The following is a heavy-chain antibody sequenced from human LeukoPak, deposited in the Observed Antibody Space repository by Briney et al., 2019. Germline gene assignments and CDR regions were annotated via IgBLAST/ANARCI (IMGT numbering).Heavy chain of an antibody. CDR3: AKGLGYCSGGSCPGDAFDI. J-gene: IGHJ3*02. D-gene: IGHD2-15*01. CDR1: GFTFSSYA. CDR2: ISGSGGST. V-gene: IGHV3-23*01. Sequence: GGSLRLSCAASGFTFSSYAMSWVRQAPGKGLEWVSAISGSGGSTYYADSVKGRFTISRDNSKNTLYLQMNSPRAEDTAVYYCAKGLGYCSGGSCPGDAFDIWGQGTMVTVSS.